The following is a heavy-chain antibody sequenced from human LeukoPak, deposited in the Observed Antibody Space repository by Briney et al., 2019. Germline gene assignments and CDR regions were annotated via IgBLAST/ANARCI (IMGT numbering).Heavy chain of an antibody. CDR1: AYTFTGYY. D-gene: IGHD6-19*01. Sequence: ASVKVSCKASAYTFTGYYMHWVRQAPGQGLEWMGWINPNSGGTNYAQKFQGSVTMTRDTSISTAYMELSRLRSDDTAVYYCARSPYSSGWYTGGYYFDYWGQGTLVTVSS. CDR2: INPNSGGT. V-gene: IGHV1-2*02. CDR3: ARSPYSSGWYTGGYYFDY. J-gene: IGHJ4*02.